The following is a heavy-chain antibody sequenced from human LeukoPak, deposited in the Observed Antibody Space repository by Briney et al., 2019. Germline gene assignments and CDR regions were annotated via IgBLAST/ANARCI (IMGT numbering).Heavy chain of an antibody. D-gene: IGHD3-16*01. CDR1: GGSVSNYY. J-gene: IGHJ4*02. Sequence: PSETLYLTCTVTGGSVSNYYWSWIRQPPGKGLEWIGYIYYSGNTNYNPSLKSRVTISVDTSRNQISLKLTSVTAAGTAVYYCARQLSGGPATKRLFDYWGQGTLVTVSS. CDR3: ARQLSGGPATKRLFDY. CDR2: IYYSGNT. V-gene: IGHV4-59*08.